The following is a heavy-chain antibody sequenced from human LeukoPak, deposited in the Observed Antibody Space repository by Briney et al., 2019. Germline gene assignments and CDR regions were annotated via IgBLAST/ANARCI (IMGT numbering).Heavy chain of an antibody. V-gene: IGHV3-9*01. J-gene: IGHJ4*02. CDR2: ISWNSGSI. D-gene: IGHD1-26*01. CDR1: GFTFDDYA. Sequence: GGSLRLSCAASGFTFDDYAMHWVRQAPGKGLEWVSGISWNSGSIGYADSVKGRFTISRDNAKNSLYLQMNSLRAEDTALYYCAKGGPIVGATSYYFDYWARGTLVTVSS. CDR3: AKGGPIVGATSYYFDY.